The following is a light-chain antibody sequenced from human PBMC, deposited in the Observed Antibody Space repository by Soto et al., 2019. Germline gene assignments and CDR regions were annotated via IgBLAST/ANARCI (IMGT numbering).Light chain of an antibody. CDR2: DAS. J-gene: IGKJ1*01. Sequence: EIVLTQSPATLSLSPGERATLSCRASQSVSSYLAWYHQKIGQAPRLLIYDASNRATGIPARFSGSGSGTDFTLTISRLQPEDSGVYYCQQRGNWPLWTFGQGTKVEIK. V-gene: IGKV3-11*01. CDR3: QQRGNWPLWT. CDR1: QSVSSY.